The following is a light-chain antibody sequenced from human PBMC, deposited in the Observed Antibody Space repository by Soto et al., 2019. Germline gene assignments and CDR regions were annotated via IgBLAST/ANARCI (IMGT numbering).Light chain of an antibody. Sequence: EVVMTQSPATLSVSPGERVTFSCKASQSVTTNLAWYQHKPGQSPRLLISDASTGASGIPPRFSGSGSGTEFTLTISSLQSEDFAVYYCQQYNNWPPSIIFGQGTRLEIK. J-gene: IGKJ5*01. V-gene: IGKV3-15*01. CDR1: QSVTTN. CDR3: QQYNNWPPSII. CDR2: DAS.